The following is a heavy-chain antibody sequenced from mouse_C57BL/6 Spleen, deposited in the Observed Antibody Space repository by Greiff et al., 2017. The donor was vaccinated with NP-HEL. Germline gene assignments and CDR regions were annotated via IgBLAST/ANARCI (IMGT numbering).Heavy chain of an antibody. D-gene: IGHD4-1*01. J-gene: IGHJ1*03. V-gene: IGHV1-53*01. CDR2: INPSNGGT. CDR3: ARWGELGRRWYFDV. CDR1: GYTFTSYW. Sequence: QVQLQQPGTELVKPGASVKLSCKASGYTFTSYWMHWVKQRPGQGLEWIGNINPSNGGTNYNEKFKSKATLTVDKSSSTAYMQLSSLTSEDSAVYECARWGELGRRWYFDVWGTGTTVTVSS.